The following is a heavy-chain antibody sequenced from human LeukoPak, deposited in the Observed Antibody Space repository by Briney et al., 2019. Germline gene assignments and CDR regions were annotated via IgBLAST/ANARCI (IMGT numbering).Heavy chain of an antibody. Sequence: ASVKVSCKASGYTFTSYGISWVRQAPGQGLEWMGWISGYNGNTNYAQKLQGRVTMATDTSTSTAYMELRSLRSDDTAVYYCARVEYSSGWYGVDYWGQGTLVTVSS. CDR1: GYTFTSYG. J-gene: IGHJ4*02. CDR3: ARVEYSSGWYGVDY. CDR2: ISGYNGNT. D-gene: IGHD6-19*01. V-gene: IGHV1-18*01.